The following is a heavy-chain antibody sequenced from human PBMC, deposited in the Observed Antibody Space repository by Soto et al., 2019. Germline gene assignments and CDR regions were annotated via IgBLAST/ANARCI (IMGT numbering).Heavy chain of an antibody. CDR3: ARDGELRSGFWSGPLGGGWFDP. J-gene: IGHJ5*02. V-gene: IGHV1-69*12. CDR2: IIPIFGST. Sequence: QVQLVQSGAEVRKPGSSVKVSCKASGGTFSNSAITWVRQAPGQGLEWVGGIIPIFGSTNYAQKFQGRVTITADESTSTAYMELSSLTSEETAVYYCARDGELRSGFWSGPLGGGWFDPWGQGTLVTVSS. CDR1: GGTFSNSA. D-gene: IGHD3-3*01.